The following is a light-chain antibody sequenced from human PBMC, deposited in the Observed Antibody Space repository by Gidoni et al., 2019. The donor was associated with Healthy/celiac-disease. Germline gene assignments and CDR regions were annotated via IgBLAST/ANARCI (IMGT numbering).Light chain of an antibody. V-gene: IGKV3-20*01. J-gene: IGKJ4*01. Sequence: ELVLTQSPGTLSLSPGERATLSCRASQSVSSSYLAWYQQKPGQAPRLLIYGASSRATGIPDRFSGSGSGTDFTLTISRLEPEDCAVYDCQQYGSSPLTFGGGTKVEIK. CDR2: GAS. CDR3: QQYGSSPLT. CDR1: QSVSSSY.